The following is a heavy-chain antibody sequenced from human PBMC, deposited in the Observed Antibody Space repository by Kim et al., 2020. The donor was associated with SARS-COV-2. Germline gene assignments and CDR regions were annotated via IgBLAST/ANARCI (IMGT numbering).Heavy chain of an antibody. CDR2: ISSSSSYI. V-gene: IGHV3-21*01. CDR1: GFTFSSYS. CDR3: ARENYYDSSGYYNWFDP. D-gene: IGHD3-22*01. Sequence: GGSLRLSGAASGFTFSSYSMNWVRQAPGKGLEWVSSISSSSSYIYYADSVKGRFTISRDNAKNSLYLQMNSLRAEDTAVYYCARENYYDSSGYYNWFDPWGQGTLVTVSS. J-gene: IGHJ5*02.